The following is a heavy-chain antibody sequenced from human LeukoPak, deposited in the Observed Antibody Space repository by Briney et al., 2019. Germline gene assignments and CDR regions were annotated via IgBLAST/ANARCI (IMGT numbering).Heavy chain of an antibody. CDR3: ASSGSYRFDY. J-gene: IGHJ4*02. V-gene: IGHV3-48*02. D-gene: IGHD1-26*01. Sequence: GGSLRLSCAASGLTFSSYSMNWVRQAPGKGLEWVSHITASGTAMFYADSVKGRFTISRDNAKNSLYLQMNSLRDEDTAVYYCASSGSYRFDYWGQGTLVTVSS. CDR2: ITASGTAM. CDR1: GLTFSSYS.